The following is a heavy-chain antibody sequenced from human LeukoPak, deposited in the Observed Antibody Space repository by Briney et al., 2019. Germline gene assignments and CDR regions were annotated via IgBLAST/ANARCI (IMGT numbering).Heavy chain of an antibody. CDR1: GFTFTSYS. Sequence: PGGSLRLSCAASGFTFTSYSMHWVRQAPGQGLEWVSYISSTSSTIYYADSVKGRFTISRDNAKNSLYLQLNSLRDEDTAVYYCARDSGYAGASDIWGQGTMVTVSS. CDR3: ARDSGYAGASDI. J-gene: IGHJ3*02. D-gene: IGHD3-9*01. V-gene: IGHV3-48*02. CDR2: ISSTSSTI.